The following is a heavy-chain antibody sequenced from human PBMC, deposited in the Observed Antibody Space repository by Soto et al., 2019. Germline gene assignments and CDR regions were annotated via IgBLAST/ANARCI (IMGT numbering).Heavy chain of an antibody. D-gene: IGHD1-26*01. CDR2: ISGNGGST. CDR1: GFTFNTYT. CDR3: AKNRESGTYYVDAFDI. Sequence: EVPLLESGGGLVQPGGSLRLSCAASGFTFNTYTMSWVRQAPGKGLEWVSAISGNGGSTYYADSVEGRFTISRDSSKNTLYLQMNSLRAEDTAVYYCAKNRESGTYYVDAFDIWGQGTMVTVSS. J-gene: IGHJ3*02. V-gene: IGHV3-23*01.